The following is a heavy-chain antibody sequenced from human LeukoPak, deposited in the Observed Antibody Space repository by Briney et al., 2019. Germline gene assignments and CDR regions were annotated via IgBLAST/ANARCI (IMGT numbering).Heavy chain of an antibody. CDR2: ISFDLNSK. D-gene: IGHD2/OR15-2a*01. CDR3: VSFYETY. CDR1: GFTFSDYV. Sequence: GGSLRLSCVASGFTFSDYVIHWVRQAPGKGLEWVAVISFDLNSKYYSDSVKGRFTISRDNSKNTAYLQMNSLRPDDTAVYYCVSFYETYWGRGTLVTVSS. V-gene: IGHV3-30-3*01. J-gene: IGHJ4*02.